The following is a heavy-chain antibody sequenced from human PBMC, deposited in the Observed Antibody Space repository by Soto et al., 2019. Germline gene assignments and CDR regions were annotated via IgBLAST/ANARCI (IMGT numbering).Heavy chain of an antibody. CDR3: AKDSVVGARTGQYYFDY. Sequence: QVQLVESGGGVVQPGRSLRLSCAASGFTFSSYGMHWVRQAPGKGLEWVAVISYDGSNKYYADSVKGRFIISRDNSKNTLYLQMNSLRAEDTAVYYCAKDSVVGARTGQYYFDYWGQGTLVTVSS. J-gene: IGHJ4*02. D-gene: IGHD1-26*01. V-gene: IGHV3-30*18. CDR1: GFTFSSYG. CDR2: ISYDGSNK.